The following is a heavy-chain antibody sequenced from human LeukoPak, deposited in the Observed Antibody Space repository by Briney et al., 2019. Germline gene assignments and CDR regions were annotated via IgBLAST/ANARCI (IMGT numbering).Heavy chain of an antibody. CDR1: GFTFSSYE. Sequence: GGSLRLSCAASGFTFSSYEMNWVRQAPGKGLEWVSYISSSGSNIKYADSVKGRFTISRGHAKNSVYLQMNSLRAEDTAVYYCARAGYSYGFYYWGQGTLVTVSS. V-gene: IGHV3-48*03. CDR2: ISSSGSNI. D-gene: IGHD5-18*01. J-gene: IGHJ4*02. CDR3: ARAGYSYGFYY.